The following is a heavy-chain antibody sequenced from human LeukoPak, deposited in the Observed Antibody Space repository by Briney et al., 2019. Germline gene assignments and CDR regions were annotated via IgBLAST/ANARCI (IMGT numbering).Heavy chain of an antibody. CDR1: GFTFSNAW. V-gene: IGHV3-15*01. CDR2: IKSKTDGGTT. CDR3: TTTDSSSWYPDY. J-gene: IGHJ4*02. Sequence: GGSLRLSCAASGFTFSNAWMSWVRQAPGKGLEWVGRIKSKTDGGTTDYAAPVKGRFTTSRDDSKNTLYLQTNSLKTEDTAVYYCTTTDSSSWYPDYWGQGTLVTVSS. D-gene: IGHD6-13*01.